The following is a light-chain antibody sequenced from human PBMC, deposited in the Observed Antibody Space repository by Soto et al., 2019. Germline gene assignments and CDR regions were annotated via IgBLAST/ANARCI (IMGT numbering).Light chain of an antibody. CDR2: DAS. CDR1: QCVSSS. Sequence: ELVLTQSPATLSLSPGERSSLSCRAIQCVSSSLAWYQQKPGQAPRVLIYDASNRATGIPARFSGSGSGTDFTLTISSLEPEDFAVYYCQQRSNWPPRITSGQGSRLENK. J-gene: IGKJ5*01. CDR3: QQRSNWPPRIT. V-gene: IGKV3-11*01.